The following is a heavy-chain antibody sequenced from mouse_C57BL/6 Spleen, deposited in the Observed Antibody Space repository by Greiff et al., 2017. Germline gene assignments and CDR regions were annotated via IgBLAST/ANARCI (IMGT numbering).Heavy chain of an antibody. CDR2: IYPGDGDT. CDR1: GYAFSSYW. D-gene: IGHD3-2*02. J-gene: IGHJ4*01. V-gene: IGHV1-80*01. Sequence: VQLQESGAELVKPGASVKISCKASGYAFSSYWMNWVKQRPGKGLEWIGQIYPGDGDTNYNGKFKGKATLTADKSSSTAYMQLSSLTSEDSAVYFGARGTAEATDAMDYWGKGTSVTVSS. CDR3: ARGTAEATDAMDY.